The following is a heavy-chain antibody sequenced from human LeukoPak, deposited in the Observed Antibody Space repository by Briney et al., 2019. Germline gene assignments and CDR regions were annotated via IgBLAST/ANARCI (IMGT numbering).Heavy chain of an antibody. D-gene: IGHD5-24*01. J-gene: IGHJ4*02. V-gene: IGHV4-30-2*02. CDR1: GGSISSGGYS. Sequence: PSETLSLTCAVSGGSISSGGYSWSWIRQPPGKGLEWIGYIYHSGSTYYNPSLKSRVTISVDTSKNQFSLKLSSVTAADTAMYYCARKDGDGWGQGTLITVSS. CDR2: IYHSGST. CDR3: ARKDGDG.